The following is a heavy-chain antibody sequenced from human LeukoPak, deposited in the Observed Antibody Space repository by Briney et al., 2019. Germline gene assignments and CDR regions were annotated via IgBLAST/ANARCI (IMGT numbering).Heavy chain of an antibody. D-gene: IGHD3-22*01. J-gene: IGHJ3*02. V-gene: IGHV3-23*01. Sequence: GGSLRLSCAASGFTFSSYAMSWVRQAPGKGLEWVSAISGSGGSTYYADSVKGRFTISRDNSRNTLYLQMNSLRAEDTAVYYCAKGTYYYDSSDAFDIWGQGTMVTVSS. CDR1: GFTFSSYA. CDR2: ISGSGGST. CDR3: AKGTYYYDSSDAFDI.